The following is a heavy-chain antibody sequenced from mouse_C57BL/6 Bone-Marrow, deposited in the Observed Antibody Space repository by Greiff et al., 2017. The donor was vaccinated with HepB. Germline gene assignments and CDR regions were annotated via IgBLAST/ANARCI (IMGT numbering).Heavy chain of an antibody. CDR2: VYPYNGGT. D-gene: IGHD1-1*01. CDR1: GFTFTDYY. V-gene: IGHV1-36*01. CDR3: AIRSSYAMDY. J-gene: IGHJ4*01. Sequence: EVQGVESGPVLVKPGPSVKISCKASGFTFTDYYMHWVKQSHGKSLEWIGLVYPYNGGTSYNQKFKGKATLTVDTSSSTAYMELNSLTSEDSAVYYCAIRSSYAMDYWGQGTSVTVSS.